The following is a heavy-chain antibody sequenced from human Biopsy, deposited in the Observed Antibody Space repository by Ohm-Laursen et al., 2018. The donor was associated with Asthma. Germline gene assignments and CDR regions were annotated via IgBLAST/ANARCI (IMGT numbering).Heavy chain of an antibody. CDR2: IYYSGTT. CDR3: ARGPSPHYHTSNGKFDL. CDR1: GGSIGRGGYY. Sequence: TLSLTCVVSGGSIGRGGYYWSWMRHFPGKGLEWIGYIYYSGTTYYNPSLKSRLTISVDMPKNQFILHLTSVTAADTAVYFCARGPSPHYHTSNGKFDLWGQGTLVTVSS. V-gene: IGHV4-31*11. J-gene: IGHJ5*02. D-gene: IGHD2-8*01.